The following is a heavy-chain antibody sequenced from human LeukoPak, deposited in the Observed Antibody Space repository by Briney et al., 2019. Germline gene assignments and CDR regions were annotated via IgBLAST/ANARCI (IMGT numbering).Heavy chain of an antibody. V-gene: IGHV3-23*01. CDR3: AKVSWGVLLSDDFDY. CDR1: GFTFSSYA. J-gene: IGHJ4*02. D-gene: IGHD1-26*01. Sequence: PGGSLRLSCAASGFTFSSYAVSWVRQAPGKGLEWVSSISGSGRDTYYADTVKGRFTISRDNSKNTLFLQMNSLRAEDTAVYYCAKVSWGVLLSDDFDYWGQGTLVTVSS. CDR2: ISGSGRDT.